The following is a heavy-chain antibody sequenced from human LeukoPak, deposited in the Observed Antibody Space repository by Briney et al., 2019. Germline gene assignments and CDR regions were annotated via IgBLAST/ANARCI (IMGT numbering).Heavy chain of an antibody. V-gene: IGHV4-59*12. D-gene: IGHD3-3*01. J-gene: IGHJ6*03. Sequence: SETLSLTCIVSSGSISSYYWSWIRQPPGKGLEWIGYIYYSGRTNYNPSLKSRVTISVDTSKNQFSLKLSSVTAADTAVYYCARGFLSAGYYYYMDVWGKGTTVTVSS. CDR2: IYYSGRT. CDR3: ARGFLSAGYYYYMDV. CDR1: SGSISSYY.